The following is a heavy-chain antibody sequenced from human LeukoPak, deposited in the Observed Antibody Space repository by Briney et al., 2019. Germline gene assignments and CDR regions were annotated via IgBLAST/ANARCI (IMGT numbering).Heavy chain of an antibody. Sequence: GGSLRLSCAASGFTFSSYWMHWVRQAPGKGLVWVSRINSDGSSTSYADSVKGRFTISRDNAKNTLYLQMNSLRAEDTAVYYCARGGYYDSSGSIRWRFHNWFDPWGQGTLVTVSS. CDR1: GFTFSSYW. CDR3: ARGGYYDSSGSIRWRFHNWFDP. D-gene: IGHD3-22*01. CDR2: INSDGSST. V-gene: IGHV3-74*01. J-gene: IGHJ5*02.